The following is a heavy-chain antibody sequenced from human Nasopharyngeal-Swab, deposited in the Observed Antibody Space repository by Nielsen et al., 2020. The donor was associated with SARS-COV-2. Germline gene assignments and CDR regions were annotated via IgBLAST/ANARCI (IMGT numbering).Heavy chain of an antibody. CDR1: GGSISSGGCC. Sequence: SETLSLTCTVSGGSISSGGCCWSWIRQLPGKGLDWIGYIYYSGNTYHNPSLKSRVTISVDTSNNQFSLKLSSVTAADTAVYYCARAGDFWSGWSANYYMDVWGKGTTVTVSS. V-gene: IGHV4-31*03. CDR2: IYYSGNT. J-gene: IGHJ6*03. CDR3: ARAGDFWSGWSANYYMDV. D-gene: IGHD3-3*01.